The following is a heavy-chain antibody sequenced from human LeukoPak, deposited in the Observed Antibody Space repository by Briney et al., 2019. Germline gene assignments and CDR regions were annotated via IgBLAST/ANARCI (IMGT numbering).Heavy chain of an antibody. CDR1: GYTFTGYY. D-gene: IGHD1-14*01. Sequence: GASVKVSCKASGYTFTGYYMHWVRQAPGQGLEWVGWINPNSGGTNYAQKFQGRVTMTRDTSISTAYMELSRLRSDYTAVYYCARNHSIYYYYMDVWGEGTTVTVSS. V-gene: IGHV1-2*02. J-gene: IGHJ6*03. CDR3: ARNHSIYYYYMDV. CDR2: INPNSGGT.